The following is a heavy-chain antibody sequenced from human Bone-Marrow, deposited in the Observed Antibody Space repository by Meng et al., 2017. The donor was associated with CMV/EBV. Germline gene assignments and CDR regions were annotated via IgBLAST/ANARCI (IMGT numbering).Heavy chain of an antibody. J-gene: IGHJ4*02. CDR1: GFNFDDYA. Sequence: GGSLRLSCAASGFNFDDYAMHWVRQAPGKGLEWVSLISWDGGSTYYADSVKGRFTISRDNAKNSLYLQMNSLRAEDTAVYYCARETLPLWYYYGSGSQKTYYFDYWGQGTLVTVSS. CDR2: ISWDGGST. V-gene: IGHV3-43D*03. D-gene: IGHD3-10*01. CDR3: ARETLPLWYYYGSGSQKTYYFDY.